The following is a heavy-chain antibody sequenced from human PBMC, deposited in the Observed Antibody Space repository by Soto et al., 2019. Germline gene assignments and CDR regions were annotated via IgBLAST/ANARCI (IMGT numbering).Heavy chain of an antibody. CDR1: GFTFSNAW. CDR2: IKSKTDGGTT. J-gene: IGHJ4*02. CDR3: TTVGLAYCGGDCYSALDY. V-gene: IGHV3-15*01. Sequence: GGSLRLSCAASGFTFSNAWMSWVRQAPGKGLEWVGRIKSKTDGGTTDYAAPVKGRFTISRDDSKNTLYLQMNSLKTEDTAVYYCTTVGLAYCGGDCYSALDYWGQGTLVTVSS. D-gene: IGHD2-21*02.